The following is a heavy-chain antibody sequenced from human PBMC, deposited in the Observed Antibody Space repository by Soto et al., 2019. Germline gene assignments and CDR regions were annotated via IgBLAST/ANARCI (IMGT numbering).Heavy chain of an antibody. CDR1: GFTFSSYA. CDR3: AKICRCSSTSCPFDY. J-gene: IGHJ4*02. CDR2: ISGSGGST. D-gene: IGHD2-2*01. V-gene: IGHV3-23*01. Sequence: EVQVLESGGGLVQPGGSLRLSCAASGFTFSSYAMSWVRQAPGKGLEWVSAISGSGGSTYYADSVKGRFTISRDNSKNTLYLQMNSLRAEDTAVYYCAKICRCSSTSCPFDYWGQGTLVTVSS.